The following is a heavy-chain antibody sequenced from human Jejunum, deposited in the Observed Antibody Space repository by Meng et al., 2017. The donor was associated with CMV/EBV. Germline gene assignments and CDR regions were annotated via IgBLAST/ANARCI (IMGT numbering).Heavy chain of an antibody. J-gene: IGHJ4*02. Sequence: FTFSAFAMSWVRQAPGKGLEWVSSITSSSNNVWYADSVKGRFTISRDNAKNSLYLQMNSLRAEDTAVYYCTRDIYDTSGYYYWDCWGQGTLVTVSS. CDR3: TRDIYDTSGYYYWDC. CDR1: FTFSAFA. CDR2: ITSSSNNV. D-gene: IGHD3-22*01. V-gene: IGHV3-21*01.